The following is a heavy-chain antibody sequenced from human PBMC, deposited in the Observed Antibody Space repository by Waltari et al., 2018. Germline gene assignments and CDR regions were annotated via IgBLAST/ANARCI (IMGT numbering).Heavy chain of an antibody. CDR3: VTTGVAGFY. CDR2: ISRDGSIV. CDR1: GFTFGDSW. J-gene: IGHJ4*02. V-gene: IGHV3-74*01. D-gene: IGHD6-19*01. Sequence: EVQLVESGGGLVQPGGSLRLSCAAYGFTFGDSWMYWVRQSPGKGLVCVSRISRDGSIVNYADTVKGRFTISRDKAKSTLFLQMNSLRVDDTALYYCVTTGVAGFYWGQGTRVTVSS.